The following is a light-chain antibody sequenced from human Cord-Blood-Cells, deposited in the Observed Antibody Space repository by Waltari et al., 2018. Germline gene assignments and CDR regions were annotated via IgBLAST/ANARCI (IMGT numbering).Light chain of an antibody. V-gene: IGKV1-39*01. J-gene: IGKJ1*01. Sequence: DIQMTQSPSSLPASVGDRVTITCRASQSISSYLNWYQQKPGKAPKLLIYAASSLQSGVPSRFSGSGSGTDFTLTISSLQPEDFATYYCQQSDSTPGTFGQGTKVEIK. CDR1: QSISSY. CDR3: QQSDSTPGT. CDR2: AAS.